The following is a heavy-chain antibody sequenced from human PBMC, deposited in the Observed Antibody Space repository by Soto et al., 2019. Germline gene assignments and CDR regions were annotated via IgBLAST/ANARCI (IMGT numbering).Heavy chain of an antibody. CDR3: ARQGRGSSLTADY. V-gene: IGHV4-59*08. Sequence: PSETLSLTCTVSGGSMSSYYWSWIRQPPGKGLEWIGYIYYSGSTNYNPSLKSRVTILVGTSKNQFSLNLSTVTATDTAVYYCARQGRGSSLTADYWGQGTLVTVSS. J-gene: IGHJ4*02. CDR2: IYYSGST. D-gene: IGHD3-10*01. CDR1: GGSMSSYY.